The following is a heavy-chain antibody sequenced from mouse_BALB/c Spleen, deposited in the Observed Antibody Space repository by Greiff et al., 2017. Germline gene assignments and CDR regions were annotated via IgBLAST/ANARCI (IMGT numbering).Heavy chain of an antibody. Sequence: QVQLQQSGAELVRPGASVTLSCKASGYTFTDYEMHWVKQTPVHGLEWIGAIDPETGGTAYNQKFKGKATLTADKSSSTAYMELRSLTSEDSAVYYCTRGGKLYAFDYWGQGTTLTVSS. CDR3: TRGGKLYAFDY. J-gene: IGHJ2*01. CDR2: IDPETGGT. D-gene: IGHD1-1*01. V-gene: IGHV1-15*01. CDR1: GYTFTDYE.